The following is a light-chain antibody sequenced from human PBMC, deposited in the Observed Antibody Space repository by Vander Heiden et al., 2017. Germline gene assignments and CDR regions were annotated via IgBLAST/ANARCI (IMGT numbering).Light chain of an antibody. J-gene: IGLJ2*01. Sequence: SYELTQPPSVSVSPGQTARITCSGDALPKQYAYWYQQKPGQAPVLVIYKDSERPSGIPERFSGSRSGTTVTLTIRGVQAEDEADYYCQSADSRGTYLVFGGGTKLTVL. V-gene: IGLV3-25*03. CDR2: KDS. CDR1: ALPKQY. CDR3: QSADSRGTYLV.